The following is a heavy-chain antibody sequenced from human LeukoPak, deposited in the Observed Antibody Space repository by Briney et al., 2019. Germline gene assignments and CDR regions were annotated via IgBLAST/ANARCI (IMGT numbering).Heavy chain of an antibody. J-gene: IGHJ4*02. D-gene: IGHD4-17*01. CDR3: ARLSRTTVTTNY. CDR1: GFTFGDYA. Sequence: GGSLRLSCTASGFTFGDYAMSWFRQAPGKGLEWVGFIRSKAYGGTTEYAASVKGRFTISRDNAKNSLYLQMNSLRDEDTAVYYCARLSRTTVTTNYWGQGTLVTVSS. CDR2: IRSKAYGGTT. V-gene: IGHV3-49*03.